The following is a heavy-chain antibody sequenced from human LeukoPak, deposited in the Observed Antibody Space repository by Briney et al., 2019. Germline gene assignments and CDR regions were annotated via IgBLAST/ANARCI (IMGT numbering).Heavy chain of an antibody. CDR2: ISSRGTTM. J-gene: IGHJ3*02. CDR1: GFSIKIYE. Sequence: GGSLRLSCEASGFSIKIYEINWVRQAPGKALEWVSYISSRGTTMYYADSVKGRFTISRDNARNSLHLQMNSLRAEDTAVYFCARAFNDGFDIWGQGTMVTVSS. CDR3: ARAFNDGFDI. V-gene: IGHV3-48*03.